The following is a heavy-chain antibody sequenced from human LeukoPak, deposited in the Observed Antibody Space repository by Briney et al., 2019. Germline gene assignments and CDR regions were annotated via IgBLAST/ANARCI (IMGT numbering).Heavy chain of an antibody. D-gene: IGHD1-26*01. V-gene: IGHV1-2*02. Sequence: GASVKVSCKASGYTLTNYYMHWVRQAPGQGLEWMGWTDPNSGGTYYAQKFQGRVTMTRETSISTAYMELSWLKSDDTAVYYCARGRRILVGDTNAGDFFDYWGQGTLVTVSS. CDR3: ARGRRILVGDTNAGDFFDY. J-gene: IGHJ4*02. CDR1: GYTLTNYY. CDR2: TDPNSGGT.